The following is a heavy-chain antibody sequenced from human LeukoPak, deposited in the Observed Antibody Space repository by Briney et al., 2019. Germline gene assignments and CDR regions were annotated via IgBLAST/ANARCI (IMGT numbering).Heavy chain of an antibody. D-gene: IGHD1-26*01. Sequence: GGSLRLSCAASGFTFSSCSMNWVRQAPGKGLEWVSSISSSSSYIYYADSVKGRFTISRDNAKNSLYLQMNSLRAEDTAVYYCARGLVGATSCDYWGQGTLVTVSS. V-gene: IGHV3-21*01. CDR2: ISSSSSYI. J-gene: IGHJ4*02. CDR3: ARGLVGATSCDY. CDR1: GFTFSSCS.